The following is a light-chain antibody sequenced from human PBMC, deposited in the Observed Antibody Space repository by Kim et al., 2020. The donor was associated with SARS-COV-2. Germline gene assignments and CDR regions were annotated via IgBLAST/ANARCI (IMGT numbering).Light chain of an antibody. Sequence: GQSITSSCTGTSSDVGSYNTVSWYQHHPGSAPKLMISDVGHRPSGVSNRFSGSKSGNTASLTISGLQAEDEGDYYCASYASGNTYVFGTGTKVTVL. CDR1: SSDVGSYNT. V-gene: IGLV2-14*03. J-gene: IGLJ1*01. CDR2: DVG. CDR3: ASYASGNTYV.